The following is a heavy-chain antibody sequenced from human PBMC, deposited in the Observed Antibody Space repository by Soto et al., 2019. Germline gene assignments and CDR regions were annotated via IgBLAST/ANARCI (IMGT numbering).Heavy chain of an antibody. J-gene: IGHJ6*03. D-gene: IGHD4-4*01. CDR1: GYTFTSYG. V-gene: IGHV1-18*01. Sequence: ASVKVSCKASGYTFTSYGISWVRQAPGQGLEWMGWISGHNGNTNYAQKLRGRVTMTTDTSTSTAYMDLRSLRSDDTAVYYCARGTTVTTTPSYYYMDVWGKGTTVTVS. CDR2: ISGHNGNT. CDR3: ARGTTVTTTPSYYYMDV.